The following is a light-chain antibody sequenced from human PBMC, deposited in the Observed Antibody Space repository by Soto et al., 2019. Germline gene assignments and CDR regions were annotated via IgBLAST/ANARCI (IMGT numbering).Light chain of an antibody. V-gene: IGKV1-5*03. Sequence: DIQMTQSPSTLSASVGDRVTITCRASQSVSGWLAWYQQKPGKAPKLLIYKASTLKSGVPSRFSGSGSETEFTLTISSLQPDDFATYYCQHYNSYSEAFGQGTKV. J-gene: IGKJ1*01. CDR1: QSVSGW. CDR2: KAS. CDR3: QHYNSYSEA.